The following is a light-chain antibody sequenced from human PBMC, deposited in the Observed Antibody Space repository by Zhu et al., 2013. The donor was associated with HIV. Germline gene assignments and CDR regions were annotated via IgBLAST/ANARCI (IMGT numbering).Light chain of an antibody. CDR2: SAS. CDR1: QDIRNN. J-gene: IGKJ4*01. CDR3: LQHHIYPLT. V-gene: IGKV1-17*01. Sequence: DIQMTQSPSSLSASVGDRVTVTCRASQDIRNNLAWFLQTPGRAPKRLLSSASSLEAGVSSRFSVNGSGTEFTLTVNSLQPEDFGTYYCLQHHIYPLTFGGGTPGGHQT.